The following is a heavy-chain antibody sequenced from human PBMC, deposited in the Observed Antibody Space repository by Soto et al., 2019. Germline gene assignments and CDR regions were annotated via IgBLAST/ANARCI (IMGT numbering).Heavy chain of an antibody. CDR3: ARDRGKRGLDRGMDV. CDR2: IYYSGST. V-gene: IGHV4-30-4*01. J-gene: IGHJ6*02. Sequence: PSETLSLTCTVSGGSISSGDYYWSWIRQPPGKGLEWIGYIYYSGSTYYNPSLKSRVTISVDTSKNQFPLKLSSVTAADTAVYYCARDRGKRGLDRGMDVWGQGTTVTVSS. CDR1: GGSISSGDYY.